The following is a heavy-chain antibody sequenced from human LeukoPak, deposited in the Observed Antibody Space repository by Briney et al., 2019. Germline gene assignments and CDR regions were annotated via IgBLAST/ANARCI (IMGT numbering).Heavy chain of an antibody. V-gene: IGHV3-23*01. J-gene: IGHJ1*01. Sequence: GGSLRLSCAASGFTFSSYAMSWVRQAPGKGLEWVSAISGSGGSTYYADSVKGRFTISRDNAKNSLFLQMNSLRAADTAVYYCARDGGIAAAGRQGYFQHWGQGTLVTVSS. CDR2: ISGSGGST. D-gene: IGHD6-13*01. CDR3: ARDGGIAAAGRQGYFQH. CDR1: GFTFSSYA.